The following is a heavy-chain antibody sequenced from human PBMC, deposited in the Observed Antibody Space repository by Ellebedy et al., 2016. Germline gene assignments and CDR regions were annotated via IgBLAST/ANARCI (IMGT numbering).Heavy chain of an antibody. D-gene: IGHD4-11*01. CDR2: INSDGSST. V-gene: IGHV3-74*01. CDR1: GFTFSSYW. CDR3: ARDMGDYSKDY. Sequence: ETLSLTCVASGFTFSSYWMHWVRHAPGKGLVWVSRINSDGSSTSYADSVKGRFTISRDNAKNTLYLQMNSLRAEDTAVYYCARDMGDYSKDYWGQGTLVTVSS. J-gene: IGHJ4*02.